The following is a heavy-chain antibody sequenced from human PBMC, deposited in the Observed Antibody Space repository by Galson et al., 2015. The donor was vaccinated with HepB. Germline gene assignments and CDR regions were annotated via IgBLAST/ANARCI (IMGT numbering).Heavy chain of an antibody. Sequence: SLRLSCAASGFTFSSYAMSWVRQAPGKGLEWVSAISGSGGSTYYADSVKGRFTISRDNSKNTLYLQMNSLRAEDTAVYYCAKAHSGYDLRRRGDAFDIWGQGTMVTVSS. CDR3: AKAHSGYDLRRRGDAFDI. CDR1: GFTFSSYA. D-gene: IGHD5-12*01. V-gene: IGHV3-23*01. CDR2: ISGSGGST. J-gene: IGHJ3*02.